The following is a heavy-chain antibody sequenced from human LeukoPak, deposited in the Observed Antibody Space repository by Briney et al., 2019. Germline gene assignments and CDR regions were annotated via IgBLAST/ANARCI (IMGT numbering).Heavy chain of an antibody. J-gene: IGHJ5*02. CDR2: INPNSGGT. CDR1: GYTFTGYY. CDR3: ARGQSRGREMSWFDP. D-gene: IGHD5-24*01. Sequence: ASVKVSCKASGYTFTGYYMHWVRLAPGQGLEWMGWINPNSGGTNYAQKFQGRVTMTRDTSISTAYMELSRLRSDDTAVYYCARGQSRGREMSWFDPWGQGTLVTVSS. V-gene: IGHV1-2*02.